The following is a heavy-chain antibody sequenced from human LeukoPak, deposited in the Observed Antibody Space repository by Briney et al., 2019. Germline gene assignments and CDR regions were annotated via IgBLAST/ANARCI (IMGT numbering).Heavy chain of an antibody. CDR1: GGSISSYY. D-gene: IGHD1-26*01. CDR2: IYYSGST. Sequence: SETLSLTCTVSGGSISSYYWSWIRQPPGKGLEWIGYIYYSGSTNYNPSLKSRVTISVDTSKNQFSLKLSSVTAADTAVYYCARALVGATDYYFDYWGQGTLVTVSS. J-gene: IGHJ4*02. V-gene: IGHV4-59*08. CDR3: ARALVGATDYYFDY.